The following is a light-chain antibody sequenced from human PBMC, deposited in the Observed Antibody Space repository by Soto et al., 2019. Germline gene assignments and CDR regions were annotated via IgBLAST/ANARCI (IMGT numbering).Light chain of an antibody. CDR1: QSGYNGY. J-gene: IGKJ1*01. Sequence: EIVMTQSPATLSVSPGERATLSCRASQSGYNGYLAWYQQRPGQPPRLLIYGIFTRADGIPDRFSGSGSGTDFTLTITRLEPEDSAVYYCQHYGHPQWTFGQGTKVEI. CDR3: QHYGHPQWT. CDR2: GIF. V-gene: IGKV3-20*01.